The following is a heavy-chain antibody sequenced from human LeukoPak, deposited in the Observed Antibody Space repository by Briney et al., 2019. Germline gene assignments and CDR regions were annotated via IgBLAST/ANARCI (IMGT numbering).Heavy chain of an antibody. CDR3: ARDGSSGWFGFFDY. J-gene: IGHJ4*02. Sequence: PGGSLRLSCAASGFTFSDYNMNWVRQAPGKGLEWVAVIWYDGSNKYYADSVKGRFTISRDNSKNTLYLQMNSLRAEDTAVYYCARDGSSGWFGFFDYWGQGTLVTVSS. V-gene: IGHV3-33*08. D-gene: IGHD6-19*01. CDR1: GFTFSDYN. CDR2: IWYDGSNK.